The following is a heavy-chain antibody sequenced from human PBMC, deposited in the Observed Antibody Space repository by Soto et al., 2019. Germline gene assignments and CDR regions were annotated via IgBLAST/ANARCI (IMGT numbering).Heavy chain of an antibody. D-gene: IGHD2-2*01. V-gene: IGHV3-48*01. J-gene: IGHJ4*02. Sequence: GGSLRLSCAASGFTFSSYSMNWVRQAPGKGLEWVSYISSSSSTIYYADSVKGRFTISRDNSKNTLYLQMNSLRAEDTAVYYCAKDTHYCSSTSCSAPYDSSGFDYWGQGTLVTVSS. CDR2: ISSSSSTI. CDR1: GFTFSSYS. CDR3: AKDTHYCSSTSCSAPYDSSGFDY.